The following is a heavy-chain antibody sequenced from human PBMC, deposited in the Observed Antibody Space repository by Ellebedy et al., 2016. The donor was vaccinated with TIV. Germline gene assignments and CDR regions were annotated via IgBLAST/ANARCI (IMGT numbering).Heavy chain of an antibody. Sequence: AASVTVSCKASGYTFASYDINWVRQANGQGLEWMGWMNPKSGNTGYAQKFQGRVTMTRNTSISTAFMELSSLRSEDTAVYYCARGRRDNWSSYLFDHWGQGTLVPVSS. CDR3: ARGRRDNWSSYLFDH. V-gene: IGHV1-8*01. D-gene: IGHD1-1*01. CDR2: MNPKSGNT. CDR1: GYTFASYD. J-gene: IGHJ4*02.